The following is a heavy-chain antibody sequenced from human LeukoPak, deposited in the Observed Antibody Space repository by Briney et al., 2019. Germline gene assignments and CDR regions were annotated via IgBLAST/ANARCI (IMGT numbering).Heavy chain of an antibody. D-gene: IGHD3-22*01. J-gene: IGHJ3*02. V-gene: IGHV3-66*01. CDR3: ARWGYYDSSGPDAFDI. CDR2: IYSGGST. CDR1: GFTFSSYG. Sequence: GRSLRLSCAASGFTFSSYGMHWVRQAPGKGLEWVSVIYSGGSTYYADSVKGRFTISRDNSKNTLYLQMNSLRAEDTAVYYCARWGYYDSSGPDAFDIWGQGTMVTVSS.